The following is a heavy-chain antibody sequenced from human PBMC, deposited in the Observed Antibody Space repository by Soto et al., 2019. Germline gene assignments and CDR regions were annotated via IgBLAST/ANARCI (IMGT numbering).Heavy chain of an antibody. V-gene: IGHV3-30-3*01. Sequence: QVQLVESGGGVVQPGRSLRLSCAASGFTFSSYAMHWVRQAPGKGLEWVAVISYYGSNKYYADSVKGRFTISRDNSKNTLYLQMNSLRAEDTAVYYCAGTRIAVAGTHVLSGSEYFQHWGQGTLVTVSS. CDR2: ISYYGSNK. CDR3: AGTRIAVAGTHVLSGSEYFQH. J-gene: IGHJ1*01. CDR1: GFTFSSYA. D-gene: IGHD6-19*01.